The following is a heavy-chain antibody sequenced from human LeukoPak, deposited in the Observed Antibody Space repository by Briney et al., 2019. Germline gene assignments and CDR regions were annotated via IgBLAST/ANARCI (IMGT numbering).Heavy chain of an antibody. Sequence: SETLSLTCSVSRGSISNYYWSWIRQPPGRGLEWIGYIYYTGSTNSSPSLKSRVTMSLDTSSNQFSLRLSSVTAADTAVYYCARHRSYSSSSYFDYWGQGSLVTVSS. J-gene: IGHJ4*02. CDR1: RGSISNYY. D-gene: IGHD6-6*01. V-gene: IGHV4-59*08. CDR3: ARHRSYSSSSYFDY. CDR2: IYYTGST.